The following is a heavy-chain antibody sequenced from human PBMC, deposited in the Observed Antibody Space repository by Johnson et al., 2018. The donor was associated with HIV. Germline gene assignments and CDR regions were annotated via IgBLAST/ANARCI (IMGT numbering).Heavy chain of an antibody. CDR1: EFTFSNYA. Sequence: QVQLVESGGGVVQPGKSLRIYCAVSEFTFSNYAMHWVRLPPGKGLQWVAVISYDGTNKYYADSVQGRFTISRDDSKDTLYLQMDSLRAEDSALYYCARGRWELYGDDAFDIWGQGTMVTVSS. J-gene: IGHJ3*02. CDR3: ARGRWELYGDDAFDI. CDR2: ISYDGTNK. D-gene: IGHD1-26*01. V-gene: IGHV3-30*03.